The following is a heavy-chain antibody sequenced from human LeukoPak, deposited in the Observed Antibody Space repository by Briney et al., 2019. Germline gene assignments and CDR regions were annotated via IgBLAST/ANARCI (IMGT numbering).Heavy chain of an antibody. CDR2: ISYDGSNK. CDR3: AGAKGGIAVAGVWFDP. J-gene: IGHJ5*02. D-gene: IGHD6-19*01. CDR1: GFTFSSYA. Sequence: GRSLRLSCAASGFTFSSYAMHWVRQAPGKGLEWVAVISYDGSNKYYAGSVKGRFTISRDNSKNTLYLQMNSLRAEDTAVYYCAGAKGGIAVAGVWFDPWGQGTLVTVSS. V-gene: IGHV3-30*04.